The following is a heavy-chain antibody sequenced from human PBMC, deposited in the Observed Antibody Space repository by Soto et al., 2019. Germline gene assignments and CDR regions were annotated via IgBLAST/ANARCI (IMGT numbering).Heavy chain of an antibody. D-gene: IGHD2-2*01. Sequence: PVEVSCKASGGTLSSYAIIWVRQAPGQGLEWMGGIIPIFGTANYAQKFQGRVTITADESTSTAYMELSSLRSEDTAVYYCARDEATNTHIVLVPAANYYYGMDVWGQGTTVTVSS. J-gene: IGHJ6*02. V-gene: IGHV1-69*13. CDR1: GGTLSSYA. CDR2: IIPIFGTA. CDR3: ARDEATNTHIVLVPAANYYYGMDV.